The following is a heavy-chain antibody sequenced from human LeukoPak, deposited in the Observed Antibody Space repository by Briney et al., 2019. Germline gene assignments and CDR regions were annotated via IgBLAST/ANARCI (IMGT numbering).Heavy chain of an antibody. V-gene: IGHV3-7*04. J-gene: IGHJ4*01. D-gene: IGHD6-13*01. CDR1: GFTFNTYW. CDR2: INQDGGEK. Sequence: GGSLRLSCAASGFTFNTYWMHWVRQAPGEGLEWVANINQDGGEKYYVHSVKRRFTITRDNAKNLLYLQMSSLRVEDTAVYYCGRAIAAASRYSGHGTLVTVSS. CDR3: GRAIAAASRY.